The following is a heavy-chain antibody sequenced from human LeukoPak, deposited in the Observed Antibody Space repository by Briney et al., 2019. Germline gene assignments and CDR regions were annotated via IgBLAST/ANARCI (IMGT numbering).Heavy chain of an antibody. CDR1: GGSSSSGDYY. Sequence: PSQTLSLNCTVSGGSSSSGDYYWSWIRQPPGKGLEWIAYMYYSGSTYYNPSLKSRVTMSADTSKNQLSLKLSSVTAADTAVYYCARPYYYDSRIDPWGQGILVTVSS. CDR2: MYYSGST. J-gene: IGHJ5*02. CDR3: ARPYYYDSRIDP. V-gene: IGHV4-30-4*01. D-gene: IGHD3-22*01.